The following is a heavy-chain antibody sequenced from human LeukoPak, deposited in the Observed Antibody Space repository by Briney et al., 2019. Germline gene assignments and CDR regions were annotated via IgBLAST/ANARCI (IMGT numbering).Heavy chain of an antibody. CDR2: ISAYNGDT. CDR1: GYTFINYN. CDR3: ARDVFEGFGERVIDAFDI. Sequence: GASVKVSCKASGYTFINYNIAWVRQAPGQGLEWMGWISAYNGDTNYGQKVQGRVAMTTDTSTRTAYMELRGLRSGDTAVYYCARDVFEGFGERVIDAFDIWGQGTLVTVSS. V-gene: IGHV1-18*01. J-gene: IGHJ3*02. D-gene: IGHD3-10*01.